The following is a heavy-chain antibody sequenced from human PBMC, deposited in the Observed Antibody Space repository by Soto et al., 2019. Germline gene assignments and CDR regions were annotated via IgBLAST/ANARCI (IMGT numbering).Heavy chain of an antibody. V-gene: IGHV3-21*01. D-gene: IGHD6-6*01. J-gene: IGHJ3*01. CDR1: GFTFSSYA. CDR2: ISSSSYI. Sequence: PGGSLRLSCAASGFTFSSYAMSWVRQAPGKGLEWVSSISSSSYIYYADSVKGRFTISRDNAKNSLYLQMNSLRAEDTAVYYCERGYNDAPSSSDAFDLWGQGTMVTVSS. CDR3: ERGYNDAPSSSDAFDL.